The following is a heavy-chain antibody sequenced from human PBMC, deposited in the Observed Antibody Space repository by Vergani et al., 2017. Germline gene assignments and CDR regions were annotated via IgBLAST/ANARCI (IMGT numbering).Heavy chain of an antibody. CDR2: IYHSGST. Sequence: QVQLQESGPGLVKPSETLSLPCAVSGYSISSGYYWGWIRQPPGKGLEWIGSIYHSGSTYYNPSLKSRVTISVDTSKNLFSLKLIAVTAADTAVYYCARGRNYYYGSGAAFDYWGQGTLVTVSS. V-gene: IGHV4-38-2*01. CDR3: ARGRNYYYGSGAAFDY. D-gene: IGHD3-10*01. CDR1: GYSISSGYY. J-gene: IGHJ4*02.